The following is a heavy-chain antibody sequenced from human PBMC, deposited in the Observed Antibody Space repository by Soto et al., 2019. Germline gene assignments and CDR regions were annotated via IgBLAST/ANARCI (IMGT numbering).Heavy chain of an antibody. Sequence: EGSLRLSCAASGFTFSSYSMNWVRQAPGKGLEWVSSISSSSSYIYYADSVKGRFTISRDNAKNSLYLQMNSLRAEDTAVYYCARDSGRVGYSPNAFDIWGQGTMVTVSS. CDR1: GFTFSSYS. D-gene: IGHD3-10*01. CDR3: ARDSGRVGYSPNAFDI. J-gene: IGHJ3*02. V-gene: IGHV3-21*01. CDR2: ISSSSSYI.